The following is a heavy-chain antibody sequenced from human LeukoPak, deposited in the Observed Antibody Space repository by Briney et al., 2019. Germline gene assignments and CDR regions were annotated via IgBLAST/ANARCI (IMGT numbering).Heavy chain of an antibody. V-gene: IGHV4-34*01. J-gene: IGHJ4*02. Sequence: SETLSLTCAVYGGSFSGYYWSWIRQPPGKGLEWIGEINHSGSINYNPSLKSRVTISVDTSKNQFSLKLSPVTAAGTAVYYCARRGSTYSDILTGYYDYWGQGTLVTVSS. CDR1: GGSFSGYY. CDR2: INHSGSI. D-gene: IGHD3-9*01. CDR3: ARRGSTYSDILTGYYDY.